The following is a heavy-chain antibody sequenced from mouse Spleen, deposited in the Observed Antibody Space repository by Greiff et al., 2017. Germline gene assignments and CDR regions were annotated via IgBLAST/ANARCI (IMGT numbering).Heavy chain of an antibody. J-gene: IGHJ2*01. Sequence: VQLQQPGAELVMPGASVKLSCKASGYTFTSYWMHWVKQRPGQGLEWIGEIDPSDSYTNYNQKFKGKATLTVDKSSSTAYMQLSSLTSEDSAVYYCARSPSGYDSYWGQGTTLTVSS. CDR2: IDPSDSYT. V-gene: IGHV1-69*01. CDR1: GYTFTSYW. D-gene: IGHD2-2*01. CDR3: ARSPSGYDSY.